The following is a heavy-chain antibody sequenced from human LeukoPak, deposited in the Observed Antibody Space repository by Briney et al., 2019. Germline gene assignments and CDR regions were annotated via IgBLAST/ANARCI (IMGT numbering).Heavy chain of an antibody. CDR1: GYSISSGYY. D-gene: IGHD3-10*01. CDR2: LYHSGST. J-gene: IGHJ4*02. Sequence: SETLSLTCTVSGYSISSGYYWGWIRQPPGKGLEWIGSLYHSGSTYYNPSLKSRVTISVDTSKNQFPLKLSSVTAADTAVYYCARTRYYYNSRSYGAPYYFDYWGQGTLVTVSS. CDR3: ARTRYYYNSRSYGAPYYFDY. V-gene: IGHV4-38-2*02.